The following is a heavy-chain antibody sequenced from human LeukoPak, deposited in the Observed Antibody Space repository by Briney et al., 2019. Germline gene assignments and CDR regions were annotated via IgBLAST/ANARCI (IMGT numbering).Heavy chain of an antibody. J-gene: IGHJ4*02. CDR2: INHSGST. CDR3: SRGLDSRKLGY. Sequence: SPETLSLTCAVYGGSFSGYYWSWIRQPPGKGLEWIGEINHSGSTNYNPSLKSRVTISVDTSKNQFSLNLNSVTAADTAVYFCSRGLDSRKLGYWGQGTLATVSS. V-gene: IGHV4-34*01. D-gene: IGHD3-22*01. CDR1: GGSFSGYY.